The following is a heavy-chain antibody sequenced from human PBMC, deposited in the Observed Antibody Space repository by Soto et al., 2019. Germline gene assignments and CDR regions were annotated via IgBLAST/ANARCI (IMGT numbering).Heavy chain of an antibody. Sequence: SQTLSLTCAISGDSVSSNSAAWNWIRQSPSRGLEWLGRTYYRSKWYNDYAVSVKSRITINPDTSKNQFSLQLNSVTPEDTAVYYCARVFFIAAAGSRYYYYGMDVWGQGTTVTVS. D-gene: IGHD6-13*01. CDR1: GDSVSSNSAA. J-gene: IGHJ6*02. CDR2: TYYRSKWYN. V-gene: IGHV6-1*01. CDR3: ARVFFIAAAGSRYYYYGMDV.